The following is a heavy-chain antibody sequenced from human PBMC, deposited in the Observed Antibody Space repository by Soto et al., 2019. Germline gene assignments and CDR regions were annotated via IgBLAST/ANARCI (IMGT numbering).Heavy chain of an antibody. CDR1: GYTFTSYA. CDR3: ARELPRDTAHPLGMDV. CDR2: INAGNGNT. V-gene: IGHV1-3*01. Sequence: ASVKVSCKASGYTFTSYAMHWVRQAPGQRLEWMGWINAGNGNTKYSKKFQGRVTITRDTSASTAYMELSSLRSEDTAVYYCARELPRDTAHPLGMDVWGQGTTVSVSS. D-gene: IGHD5-18*01. J-gene: IGHJ6*02.